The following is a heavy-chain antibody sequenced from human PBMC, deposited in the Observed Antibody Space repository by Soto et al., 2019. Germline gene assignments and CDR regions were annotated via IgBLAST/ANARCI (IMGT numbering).Heavy chain of an antibody. CDR1: GFTFSSYA. CDR3: ARGGEYYDSSGYYLDAFDI. J-gene: IGHJ3*02. Sequence: QVQLVESGGGVVQPGRSLRLSCAASGFTFSSYAMHWVRQAPGKGLEWVAVISYDGSNKYYADSVKGRFTISRDNSKNTLYLQMNSLRAEDTAVYYCARGGEYYDSSGYYLDAFDIWGQGKMVTVSS. CDR2: ISYDGSNK. V-gene: IGHV3-30-3*01. D-gene: IGHD3-22*01.